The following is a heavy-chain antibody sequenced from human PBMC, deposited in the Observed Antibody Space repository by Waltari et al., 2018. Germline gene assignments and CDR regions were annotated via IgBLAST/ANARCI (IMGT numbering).Heavy chain of an antibody. V-gene: IGHV4-39*01. Sequence: QLQLQESGPGLVKPSEPLSLTCTFSGGSINSVSFYWGWIRQPPGKGLEWIGSLYYSGTTYFSPSLRSRVTISLDTSKSQFSLKLSSVTAADTAVYYCARAPDSWGQGTLVTVSS. CDR3: ARAPDS. CDR1: GGSINSVSFY. J-gene: IGHJ5*01. CDR2: LYYSGTT.